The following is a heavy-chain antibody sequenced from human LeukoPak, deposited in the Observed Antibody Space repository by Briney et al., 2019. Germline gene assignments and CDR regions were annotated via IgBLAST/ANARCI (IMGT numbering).Heavy chain of an antibody. Sequence: GASVKVSCKASGYTFTGYYMHWVRQAPGQGLEWMGWINPNSGGTNYAQKFQGRVTTTWDTSISTAYMDLSRLRSDDTAVYYCARFYCSSTSCQYNWFDPWGQGTLVTVSS. CDR1: GYTFTGYY. V-gene: IGHV1-2*02. J-gene: IGHJ5*02. CDR2: INPNSGGT. D-gene: IGHD2-2*01. CDR3: ARFYCSSTSCQYNWFDP.